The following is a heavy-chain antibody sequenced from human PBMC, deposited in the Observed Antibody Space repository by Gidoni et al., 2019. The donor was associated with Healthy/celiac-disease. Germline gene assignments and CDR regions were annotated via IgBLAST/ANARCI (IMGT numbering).Heavy chain of an antibody. Sequence: EVQLVESGGGLVQPGGSLRLSCAASGFTFSSYEMNWVRQAPGKGLEWVSYISSSGSTIYYADSVKGRFTISRDNAKNSLYLQMNSLRAEDTAVYYCARDALTANFWSGYPTYYLDYWGQGTLVTVSS. V-gene: IGHV3-48*03. J-gene: IGHJ4*02. CDR3: ARDALTANFWSGYPTYYLDY. CDR1: GFTFSSYE. D-gene: IGHD3-3*01. CDR2: ISSSGSTI.